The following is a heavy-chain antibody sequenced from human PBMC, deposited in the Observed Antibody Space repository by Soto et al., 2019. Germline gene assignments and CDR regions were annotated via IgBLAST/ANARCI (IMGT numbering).Heavy chain of an antibody. CDR3: TTGETAVAGFDY. D-gene: IGHD6-19*01. CDR2: ISYDGSNK. V-gene: IGHV3-30*03. CDR1: GFTFSSYG. J-gene: IGHJ4*02. Sequence: GGSLRLSCAASGFTFSSYGMHWVRQAPGKGLEWVAVISYDGSNKYYADSVKGRFTISRDDSKNTLYLQMNSLKTEDTAVYYCTTGETAVAGFDYWGQGTLVTVSS.